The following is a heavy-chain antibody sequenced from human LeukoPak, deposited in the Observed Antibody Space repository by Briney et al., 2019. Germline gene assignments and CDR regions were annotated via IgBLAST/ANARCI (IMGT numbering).Heavy chain of an antibody. CDR2: IYGGGSI. V-gene: IGHV3-66*02. J-gene: IGHJ5*02. Sequence: AGGSLRLSXAASGFTVSGNYMSWVRQAPGKGLEWVSVIYGGGSIYDADSVKGRFIISRDNSRNTLYLQMNSLRTEDTAVYYCARDAGGNWFDPWGQGTQVTVSS. CDR1: GFTVSGNY. CDR3: ARDAGGNWFDP. D-gene: IGHD1-14*01.